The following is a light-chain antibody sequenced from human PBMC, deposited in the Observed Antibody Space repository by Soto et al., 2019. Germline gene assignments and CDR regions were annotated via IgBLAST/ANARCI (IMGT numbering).Light chain of an antibody. Sequence: EIVMTQSPATLSVSPGERATLSCRASQSVSSNLAWYQQKPDQAPRLLIYGASTMATGIPARFSGSGSGTEFTLTISSLQSEDFAVYHCQQYNNWPPWTFGQGTKVEIK. J-gene: IGKJ1*01. CDR3: QQYNNWPPWT. V-gene: IGKV3-15*01. CDR1: QSVSSN. CDR2: GAS.